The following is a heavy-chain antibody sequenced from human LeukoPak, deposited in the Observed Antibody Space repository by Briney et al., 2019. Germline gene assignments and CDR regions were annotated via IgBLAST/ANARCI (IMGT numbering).Heavy chain of an antibody. CDR2: INPNSGGT. V-gene: IGHV1-2*02. CDR3: ARDLQWPDAFDI. D-gene: IGHD6-19*01. J-gene: IGHJ3*02. Sequence: ASVKVSCKASGYTFTGYYMHWVRQAPGQGLEWMGWINPNSGGTNYAQKFQGRVTMTTDTSISTAYMELSRLRSDDTAVYYCARDLQWPDAFDIWGQGTMVTVSS. CDR1: GYTFTGYY.